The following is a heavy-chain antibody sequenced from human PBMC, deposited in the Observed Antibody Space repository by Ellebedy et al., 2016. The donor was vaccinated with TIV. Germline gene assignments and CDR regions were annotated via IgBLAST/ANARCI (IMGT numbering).Heavy chain of an antibody. J-gene: IGHJ6*02. Sequence: PGGSLRLSCAASGFTVSGTYMNWVRQAPGKGLEWVSVMFSAGDTYYADSVKGRFTISRASSENTIYLQMNHLRAEDTAVYHCARESYDTLTGTSYGMDVWGQGTTVTVSS. CDR1: GFTVSGTY. CDR3: ARESYDTLTGTSYGMDV. D-gene: IGHD3-9*01. V-gene: IGHV3-66*01. CDR2: MFSAGDT.